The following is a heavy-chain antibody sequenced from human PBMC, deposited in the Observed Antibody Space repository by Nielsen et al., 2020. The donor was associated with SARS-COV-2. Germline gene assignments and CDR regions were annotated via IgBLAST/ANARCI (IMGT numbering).Heavy chain of an antibody. J-gene: IGHJ5*02. CDR1: GFTLSSHG. CDR3: ARDLTFGAYWFDP. D-gene: IGHD3/OR15-3a*01. V-gene: IGHV3-33*01. CDR2: MWYHGGDE. Sequence: SLKISCEASGFTLSSHGMHWVRQLPGKGLEWVAHMWYHGGDENYADSVRGRFTISRDLSKNTVYLQMSSLRVEDTAVYYCARDLTFGAYWFDPWSQGTLVTVSS.